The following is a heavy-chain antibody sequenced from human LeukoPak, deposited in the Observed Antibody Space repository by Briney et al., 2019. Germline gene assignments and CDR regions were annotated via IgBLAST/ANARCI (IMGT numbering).Heavy chain of an antibody. CDR3: ARAARMRQVGPRWLDP. V-gene: IGHV4-34*01. Sequence: NPSETLSLTCAVYGGSFSGYYWSWIRQPPGKGLEWIGEINHSGSTNYNPSLKSRVTISVDTSKNQISLKLNAVTAADTAIYYCARAARMRQVGPRWLDPWGQGTLVTVSS. D-gene: IGHD1-26*01. CDR2: INHSGST. CDR1: GGSFSGYY. J-gene: IGHJ5*02.